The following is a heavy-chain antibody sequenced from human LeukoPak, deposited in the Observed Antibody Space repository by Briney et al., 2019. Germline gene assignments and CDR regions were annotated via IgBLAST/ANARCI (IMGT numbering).Heavy chain of an antibody. Sequence: SETLSLTCAVYGASLNGHYWSWVRQPPGKGLEWIGEGSDVGGTKYNPSLKSRVTISADTSKNQFSLKLSSVTAADTAVYYCAQNGQSGFSFDPWGQGTLVTVSS. D-gene: IGHD2-8*01. V-gene: IGHV4-34*01. CDR2: GSDVGGT. J-gene: IGHJ5*02. CDR1: GASLNGHY. CDR3: AQNGQSGFSFDP.